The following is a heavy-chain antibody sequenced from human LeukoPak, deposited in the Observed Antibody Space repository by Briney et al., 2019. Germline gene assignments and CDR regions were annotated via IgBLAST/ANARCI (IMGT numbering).Heavy chain of an antibody. CDR2: ISYDGSNK. J-gene: IGHJ4*02. CDR1: GFTFSSYA. Sequence: PGRSLRLSCAASGFTFSSYAMHWVRQAPGKGLEWVAVISYDGSNKYYADSVKGRFTISRDNSKNTLYLQMNSLRAEDTAVYYCATVHDSSLDYWGQGPLVTVSS. D-gene: IGHD1-1*01. V-gene: IGHV3-30-3*01. CDR3: ATVHDSSLDY.